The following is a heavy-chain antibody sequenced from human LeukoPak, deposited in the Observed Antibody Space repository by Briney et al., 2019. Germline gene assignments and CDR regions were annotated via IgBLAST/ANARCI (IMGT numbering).Heavy chain of an antibody. V-gene: IGHV4-39*07. CDR2: IYYSGST. CDR1: GGSTSSGSYY. Sequence: SETLSLTCTVSGGSTSSGSYYWGWIRQPPGKGLEWIGSIYYSGSTYYNPSLKSRVTISVDTSKNQFSLKLSSVTAADTAVYYCARAWAAMVRGVIEGDNWFDPWGQGTLVTVSS. D-gene: IGHD3-10*01. J-gene: IGHJ5*02. CDR3: ARAWAAMVRGVIEGDNWFDP.